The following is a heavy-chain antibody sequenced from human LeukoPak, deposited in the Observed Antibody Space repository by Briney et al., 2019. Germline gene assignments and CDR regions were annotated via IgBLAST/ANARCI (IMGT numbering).Heavy chain of an antibody. CDR2: IYTSGTT. J-gene: IGHJ6*02. D-gene: IGHD3-22*01. CDR3: ARDYYDSSGFRYYYYGMDV. V-gene: IGHV4-61*02. Sequence: QTLSLTCTVSGGSVRRGNYYWTWIRQPAGSGLEWIGRIYTSGTTDYNPSLRTRVTISVDASRNQFSLNLSSVTAADTAVYYCARDYYDSSGFRYYYYGMDVWGQGTTVTVSS. CDR1: GGSVRRGNYY.